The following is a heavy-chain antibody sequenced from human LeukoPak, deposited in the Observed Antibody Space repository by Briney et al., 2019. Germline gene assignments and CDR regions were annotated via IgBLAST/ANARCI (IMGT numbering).Heavy chain of an antibody. CDR1: GGTFSSYA. J-gene: IGHJ5*02. CDR3: ARDSVEMATVVFDP. Sequence: ASVKVSCKASGGTFSSYAISWVRQAPGQGLEWMGGIIPIFGTANYAQKFQGRVTITADKSTSTAYMELSSLRSEDTAVYYCARDSVEMATVVFDPWGQGTLVTVSS. D-gene: IGHD5-24*01. V-gene: IGHV1-69*06. CDR2: IIPIFGTA.